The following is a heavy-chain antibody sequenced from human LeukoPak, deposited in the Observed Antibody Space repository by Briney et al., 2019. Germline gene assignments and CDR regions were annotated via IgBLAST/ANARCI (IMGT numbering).Heavy chain of an antibody. J-gene: IGHJ5*02. D-gene: IGHD6-13*01. CDR2: INHSGST. CDR3: ARALPRAQGYSSSWYGKRFDP. Sequence: PSETLSLTCAVYGGSFSGYYWSWIRQPPGKGLEWIGEINHSGSTNYNPSLKSRVTISVDTSKNQFSLKLSSVTAADTAVYYCARALPRAQGYSSSWYGKRFDPWGQGTLVTVSS. CDR1: GGSFSGYY. V-gene: IGHV4-34*01.